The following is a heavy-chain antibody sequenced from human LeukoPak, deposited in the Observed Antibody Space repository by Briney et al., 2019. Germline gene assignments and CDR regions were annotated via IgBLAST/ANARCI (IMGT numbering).Heavy chain of an antibody. CDR1: GFTFSSYG. J-gene: IGHJ4*02. CDR2: ISYDGSNK. Sequence: GGSLRLSCAASGFTFSSYGMHWVRQAPGKGLEWVAVISYDGSNKYYADSVKGRFTISRDNSKNTLYLQMNSLRAEDTAVYYCAKDVAGRRPNYFDYWGQGTLVTVSS. V-gene: IGHV3-30*18. CDR3: AKDVAGRRPNYFDY.